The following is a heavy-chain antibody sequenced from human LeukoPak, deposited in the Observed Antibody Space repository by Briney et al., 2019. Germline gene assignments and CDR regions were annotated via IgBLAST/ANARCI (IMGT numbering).Heavy chain of an antibody. J-gene: IGHJ5*02. D-gene: IGHD1-26*01. CDR1: GGSISSYY. CDR2: IYTSGST. CDR3: ARELVGATRDNWFDP. V-gene: IGHV4-4*07. Sequence: SGTLSLTCTVSGGSISSYYWSWIRQPAGKGLEWLGRIYTSGSTNYNPSLKSRVTMSVDTSKNQFSLRLSSVTAADTAVYYCARELVGATRDNWFDPWGQGTLVTVSS.